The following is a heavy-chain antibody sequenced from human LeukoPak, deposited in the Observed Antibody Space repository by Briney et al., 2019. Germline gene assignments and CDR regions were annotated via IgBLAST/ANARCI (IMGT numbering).Heavy chain of an antibody. CDR1: GGSISSYY. CDR2: IYTSGST. CDR3: ARVGGYCSSTSCYFSRYGMDV. D-gene: IGHD2-2*01. Sequence: PSETLSLTCTVSGGSISSYYWSWIRQPAGKGLEWIGRIYTSGSTNYNPSLKSRVTISVDTSKNQFSLKLSSVTAADTAVYYCARVGGYCSSTSCYFSRYGMDVWGQGTTVTVSS. J-gene: IGHJ6*02. V-gene: IGHV4-4*07.